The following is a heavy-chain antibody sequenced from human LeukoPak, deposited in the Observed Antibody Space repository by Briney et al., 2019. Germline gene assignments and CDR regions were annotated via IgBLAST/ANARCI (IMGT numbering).Heavy chain of an antibody. CDR3: ARAPYDILTGYYLYYFDY. CDR1: GGTFSSCA. J-gene: IGHJ4*02. Sequence: SVKVSCKASGGTFSSCAISWVRQAPGQGLEWMGGIIPIFGTANYAQKFQGRVTITADESTSTAYMELSSLRSEDTAVYYCARAPYDILTGYYLYYFDYWGQGTLVTVSS. D-gene: IGHD3-9*01. V-gene: IGHV1-69*13. CDR2: IIPIFGTA.